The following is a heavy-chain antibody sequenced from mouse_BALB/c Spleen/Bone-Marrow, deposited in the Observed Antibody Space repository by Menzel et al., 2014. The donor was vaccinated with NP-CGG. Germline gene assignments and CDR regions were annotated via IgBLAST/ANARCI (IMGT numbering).Heavy chain of an antibody. Sequence: QVHVKQSGAELGMPGASVKMSCKASGYTFTDSWIYWVKQRPGQGLEWIGAIDTSDSYTNYNQEFMGKASLTVDASSSTAYMQVSSLTSDDSAVYYCARGGHDFSLDYWGQGTSVTVSS. J-gene: IGHJ4*01. D-gene: IGHD2-4*01. CDR1: GYTFTDSW. CDR2: IDTSDSYT. CDR3: ARGGHDFSLDY. V-gene: IGHV1-69*01.